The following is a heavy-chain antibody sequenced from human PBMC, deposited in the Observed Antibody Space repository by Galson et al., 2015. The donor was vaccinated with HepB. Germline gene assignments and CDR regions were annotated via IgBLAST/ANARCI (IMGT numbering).Heavy chain of an antibody. CDR3: ARESPRRGGICEGAFCKGVDV. D-gene: IGHD2-15*01. CDR2: IWFDGSEM. J-gene: IGHJ6*02. V-gene: IGHV3-33*08. CDR1: GFPFSDYA. Sequence: SLRLSCAASGFPFSDYAMHWVRQAPGKGLERVAVIWFDGSEMYYGDFVKGRFTISRDNSKNTLYLQVNSLRAEDTAVYYCARESPRRGGICEGAFCKGVDVWGQGTTVTVSS.